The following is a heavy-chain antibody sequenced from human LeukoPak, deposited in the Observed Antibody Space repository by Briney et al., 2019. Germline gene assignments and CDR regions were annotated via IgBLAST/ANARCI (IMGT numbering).Heavy chain of an antibody. CDR3: ARPVPYDFWYWFDP. J-gene: IGHJ5*02. CDR2: IYYSGST. Sequence: SETLSLTCTVSGGSISSSSYYWGWIRQPPGKGLEWIGSIYYSGSTYYNPSLKSRVTISVDTSKNQFSLKLGSVTAADTAVYYCARPVPYDFWYWFDPWGQGTLVTVSS. V-gene: IGHV4-39*01. CDR1: GGSISSSSYY. D-gene: IGHD3-3*01.